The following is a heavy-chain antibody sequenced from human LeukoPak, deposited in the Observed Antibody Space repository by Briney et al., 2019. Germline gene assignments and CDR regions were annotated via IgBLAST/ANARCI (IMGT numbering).Heavy chain of an antibody. D-gene: IGHD2-21*02. CDR1: GFTFSSYA. Sequence: GGSLILSCAASGFTFSSYAMHWVRQAPGKGLKWVAVISYDGSNKYYADSVKGRFTISRDNSKNTLYLQMNSLRAEDTAVYYCARDEALAYCGGDCQTVGYYGMDVWGKGTTVTVSS. V-gene: IGHV3-30*04. CDR2: ISYDGSNK. J-gene: IGHJ6*04. CDR3: ARDEALAYCGGDCQTVGYYGMDV.